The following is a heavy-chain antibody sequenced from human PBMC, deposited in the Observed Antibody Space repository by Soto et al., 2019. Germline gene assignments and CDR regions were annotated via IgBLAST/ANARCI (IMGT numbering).Heavy chain of an antibody. CDR1: GFTFSSYA. D-gene: IGHD3-3*01. CDR3: ARGPRFLEWLLPGDYYYMDV. CDR2: ISGSGGST. Sequence: EVQLLESGGGLVQPGGSLRLSCAASGFTFSSYAMSWVRQAPGKGLEWVSAISGSGGSTYYAGSVKGRFTISRDNSKDTLDRKMNSLSAEDTAVYYCARGPRFLEWLLPGDYYYMDVWGKGTTVTVSS. J-gene: IGHJ6*03. V-gene: IGHV3-23*01.